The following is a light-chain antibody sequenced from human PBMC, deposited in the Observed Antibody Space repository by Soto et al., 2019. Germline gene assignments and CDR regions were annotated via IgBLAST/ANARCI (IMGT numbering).Light chain of an antibody. J-gene: IGKJ2*01. CDR3: QQYGSSSYT. CDR2: GAS. CDR1: QSIASSY. V-gene: IGKV3-20*01. Sequence: EIVLTQSPGTLSLSPGERATLSCRASQSIASSYLTWYQHKPGQAPRLLIYGASSRATGIPDRFSGSGSGTDFTLTISRREPEDFAVYYRQQYGSSSYTFGQGTQLEIK.